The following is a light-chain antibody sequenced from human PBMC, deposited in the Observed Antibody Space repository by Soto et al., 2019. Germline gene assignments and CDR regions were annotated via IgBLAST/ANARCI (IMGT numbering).Light chain of an antibody. CDR1: SSDVGIYNY. Sequence: QSVLTQSASVSGSPGQSITISCTGTSSDVGIYNYVSWYQHHPGKVPRLIIYDVTHRPSGVSNRFSGSKSSNTASLTISGLQAEDEADYYCSSYSSTSTPVVFGGGTKLTVL. CDR2: DVT. J-gene: IGLJ2*01. V-gene: IGLV2-14*03. CDR3: SSYSSTSTPVV.